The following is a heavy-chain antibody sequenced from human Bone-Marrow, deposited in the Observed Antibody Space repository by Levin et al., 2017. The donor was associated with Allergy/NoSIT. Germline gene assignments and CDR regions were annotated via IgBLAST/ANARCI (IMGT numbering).Heavy chain of an antibody. CDR3: ARDLSGGLPDAFDI. CDR2: ISPRGGST. V-gene: IGHV1-46*01. J-gene: IGHJ3*02. D-gene: IGHD1-1*01. CDR1: GYSFTSYY. Sequence: PGESLKISCKASGYSFTSYYLHWVRQAPGQGLEWMAMISPRGGSTTYAQRFQGRVTMTRDTSTSTVYMELSSLRSEDTAVYYCARDLSGGLPDAFDIWGQGTIVSVSS.